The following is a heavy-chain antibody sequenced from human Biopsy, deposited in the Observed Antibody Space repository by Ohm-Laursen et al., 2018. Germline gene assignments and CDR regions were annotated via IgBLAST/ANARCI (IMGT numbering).Heavy chain of an antibody. CDR3: ARMDCSGGSCHYYSYGMDV. CDR1: GGSLSSSTYY. J-gene: IGHJ6*02. CDR2: IHHSGST. Sequence: SDTLSLTCSVSGGSLSSSTYYWSWIRQPPGKGLECIGNIHHSGSTNYNPSLKSRLTISVDTSKNQFSLKLSSVTAADTAVYYCARMDCSGGSCHYYSYGMDVWGQGTTVTVSS. V-gene: IGHV4-61*01. D-gene: IGHD2-15*01.